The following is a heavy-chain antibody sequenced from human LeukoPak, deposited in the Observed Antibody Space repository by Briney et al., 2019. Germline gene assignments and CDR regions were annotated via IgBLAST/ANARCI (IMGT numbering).Heavy chain of an antibody. J-gene: IGHJ5*02. CDR2: ISYDGSNK. D-gene: IGHD2-2*01. Sequence: PGGSLRLSCAASGFTFSSYAMHWVRQAPGKGLEWVAVISYDGSNKYYADSVKGRFTISRDNSKNTLYLQMNSLRAEDTAVYYCVREKYCSGTSCYPLFDPWGQGTLVTVSS. V-gene: IGHV3-30-3*01. CDR3: VREKYCSGTSCYPLFDP. CDR1: GFTFSSYA.